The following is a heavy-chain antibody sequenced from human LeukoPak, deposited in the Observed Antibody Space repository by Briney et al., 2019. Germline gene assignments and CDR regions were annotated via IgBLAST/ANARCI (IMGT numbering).Heavy chain of an antibody. J-gene: IGHJ4*01. CDR3: ARANDYNDYYFDY. V-gene: IGHV4-59*01. D-gene: IGHD4-17*01. CDR1: GGSISSYY. CDR2: IFYSGTT. Sequence: PSETLSLTCTVSGGSISSYYWSWIRQPPGKGLEWIGFIFYSGTTNYNPSLKSRVTISVDTSKNQFSLKLSSVTAADTAVYYCARANDYNDYYFDYWGQGTLVTVSS.